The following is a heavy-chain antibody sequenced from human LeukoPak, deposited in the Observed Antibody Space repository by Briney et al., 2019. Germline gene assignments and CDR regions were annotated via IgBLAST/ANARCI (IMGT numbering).Heavy chain of an antibody. V-gene: IGHV1-69*13. CDR3: ATGIAAAGPPNFDY. Sequence: SVKVSCKASGGTFISYAISWVRQAPGQGLEWMGGIIPIFGTANYAQKFQGRVTITADESTSTAYMELSSLRSEDTAVYYCATGIAAAGPPNFDYWGQGTLVTVSS. CDR2: IIPIFGTA. CDR1: GGTFISYA. D-gene: IGHD6-13*01. J-gene: IGHJ4*02.